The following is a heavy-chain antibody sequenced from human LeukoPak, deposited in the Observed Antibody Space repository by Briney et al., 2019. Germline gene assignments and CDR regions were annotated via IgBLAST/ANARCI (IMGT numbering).Heavy chain of an antibody. V-gene: IGHV4-61*02. CDR3: ARNLDHSGYATAFDI. CDR1: GGSVSSGNYY. Sequence: SGTLSLTCAVSGGSVSSGNYYWSWIRQPAGKALEWIGRVYTSGSTKYKPSLKSRVTISLDTSKNQFSLKLRSVTAADTAVYYCARNLDHSGYATAFDIWGQGTMVTVSS. J-gene: IGHJ3*02. D-gene: IGHD5-12*01. CDR2: VYTSGST.